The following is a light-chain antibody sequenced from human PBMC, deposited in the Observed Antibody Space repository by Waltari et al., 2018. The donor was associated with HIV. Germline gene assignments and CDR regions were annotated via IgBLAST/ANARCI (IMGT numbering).Light chain of an antibody. CDR3: QQSLGLPLT. CDR2: WAS. J-gene: IGKJ4*01. Sequence: EIVFTQSPESLTVSLGDRAPINCKTSQSVFSASSNASSLVWYQQKSGQPPKLLMSWASTRASGIPGRFRGGGSGTNFILTITDLQAEDAALYYCQQSLGLPLTFGGGTRVQIK. CDR1: QSVFSASSNASS. V-gene: IGKV4-1*01.